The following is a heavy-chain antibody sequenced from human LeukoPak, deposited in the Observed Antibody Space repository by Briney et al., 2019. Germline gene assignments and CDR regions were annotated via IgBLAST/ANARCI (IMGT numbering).Heavy chain of an antibody. CDR2: FDPEDGET. J-gene: IGHJ5*02. CDR1: GYTLTELS. D-gene: IGHD3-3*01. V-gene: IGHV1-24*01. Sequence: GASAKVSYKVSGYTLTELSMHWVRQAPGKGLERMGGFDPEDGETIYAQKFQGRVTMTEDTSTDTAYMELSSLRSEDTAVYYCATAYDFWSGYSWGQGTLVTVSS. CDR3: ATAYDFWSGYS.